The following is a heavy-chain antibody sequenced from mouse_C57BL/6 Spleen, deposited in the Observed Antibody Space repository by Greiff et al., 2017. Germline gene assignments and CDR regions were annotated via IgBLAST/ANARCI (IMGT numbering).Heavy chain of an antibody. CDR3: ARGGDGYYVFAY. Sequence: QVQLQQPGAELVKPGASVKMSCKASGYTFTSYWITWVKQRPGQGLEWIGDIYPGSGSTNYNEKFKSKATLTVDTSSSTAYMQLSSLTSEDSAVYYCARGGDGYYVFAYWGQGTLVTVSA. CDR2: IYPGSGST. CDR1: GYTFTSYW. J-gene: IGHJ3*01. V-gene: IGHV1-55*01. D-gene: IGHD2-3*01.